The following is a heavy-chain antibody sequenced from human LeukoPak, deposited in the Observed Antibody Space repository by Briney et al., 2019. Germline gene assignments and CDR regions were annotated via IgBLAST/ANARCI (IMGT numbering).Heavy chain of an antibody. V-gene: IGHV3-30*02. CDR3: ESSGWYVFSEQYYFDY. CDR2: IRYDGSNK. CDR1: GFTFSSYG. J-gene: IGHJ4*02. Sequence: GGSLRLSCAASGFTFSSYGMHWVRQAPGKGLEWVAFIRYDGSNKYYADSVKGRFTISRGNSKNTLYLQMNSLRAEDTAVYYCESSGWYVFSEQYYFDYWGQGTLVTVSS. D-gene: IGHD6-19*01.